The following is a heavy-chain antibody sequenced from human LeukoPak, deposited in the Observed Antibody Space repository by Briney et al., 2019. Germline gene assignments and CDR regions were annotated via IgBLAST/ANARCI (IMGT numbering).Heavy chain of an antibody. D-gene: IGHD2-2*01. CDR3: ARLKDYCSSTSCPLYYYYMDV. J-gene: IGHJ6*03. Sequence: GASVKISCKASGGTFSSYAISWARQAPGQGLEWMGGIIPIFGAANYAQKFQGGVTITADESTSTAYMELSSLRSEDTAVYYCARLKDYCSSTSCPLYYYYMDVWGKGTTVTVSS. V-gene: IGHV1-69*13. CDR2: IIPIFGAA. CDR1: GGTFSSYA.